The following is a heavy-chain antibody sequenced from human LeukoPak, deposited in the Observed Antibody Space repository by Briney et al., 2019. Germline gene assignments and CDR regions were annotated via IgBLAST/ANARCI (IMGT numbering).Heavy chain of an antibody. D-gene: IGHD1-7*01. Sequence: ASVKVSCKASGYTFTSYYMHWVRQAPGQGLEWMGITNPSGVSTSNAQKFQGRVTMTRDTSTSTVYMELSSLRSEDTAVYYCAISSNWNYGYFDYWGQGTLVTVSS. J-gene: IGHJ4*02. CDR3: AISSNWNYGYFDY. CDR1: GYTFTSYY. CDR2: TNPSGVST. V-gene: IGHV1-46*01.